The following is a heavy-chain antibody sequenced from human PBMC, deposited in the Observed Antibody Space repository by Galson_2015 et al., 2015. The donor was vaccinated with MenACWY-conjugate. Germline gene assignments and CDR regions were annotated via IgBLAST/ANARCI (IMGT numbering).Heavy chain of an antibody. CDR3: ARGGGRCDV. Sequence: CAISGDSVSSHSAAWNWIRQSPSRGLEWLGRTYYRPKWSNDYAESGKSRIIINPDTSKNQFSLQLNSVTPEDTAVYYCARGGGRCDVWAQGTTVTVS. J-gene: IGHJ6*02. D-gene: IGHD3-16*01. CDR1: GDSVSSHSAA. CDR2: TYYRPKWSN. V-gene: IGHV6-1*01.